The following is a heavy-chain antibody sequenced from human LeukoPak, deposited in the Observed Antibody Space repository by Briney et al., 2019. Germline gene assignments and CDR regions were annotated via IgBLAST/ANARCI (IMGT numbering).Heavy chain of an antibody. J-gene: IGHJ3*02. CDR2: ISYDGSNK. CDR3: ANEYSKGDI. CDR1: GFTFSSYA. Sequence: GRSLRLSCAASGFTFSSYAIYWVRQAPGKGLEWVAVISYDGSNKYYADSVKGRFTISRDNSKNTLYLQMNSLRAEDAAVYYCANEYSKGDIWGQGTMVTVSS. D-gene: IGHD4-11*01. V-gene: IGHV3-30-3*02.